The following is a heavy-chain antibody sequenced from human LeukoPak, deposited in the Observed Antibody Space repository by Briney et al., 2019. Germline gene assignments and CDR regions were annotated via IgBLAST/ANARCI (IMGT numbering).Heavy chain of an antibody. CDR2: IYSGDNT. Sequence: GGSLRLSCAASGFTVSNNYMSWFRQAPGKGLEWVSVIYSGDNTYYVESVKGRFTISRDNSKNTLFLQMNRLRVEDTAVYYCAGRRVLDASFDYWGQGTLVTVSS. J-gene: IGHJ4*02. D-gene: IGHD3-16*01. CDR1: GFTVSNNY. CDR3: AGRRVLDASFDY. V-gene: IGHV3-66*02.